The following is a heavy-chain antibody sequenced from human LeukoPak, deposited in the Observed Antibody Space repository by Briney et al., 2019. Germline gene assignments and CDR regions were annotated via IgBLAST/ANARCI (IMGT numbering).Heavy chain of an antibody. CDR1: GFPFRLYA. J-gene: IGHJ3*01. CDR2: VTGDGETT. V-gene: IGHV3-23*01. CDR3: AKDYLGQLVMFDV. D-gene: IGHD6-13*01. Sequence: GRCLRLFRAASGFPFRLYAMSWVRQASGKGLEWVSSVTGDGETTFYADSVKGRFSVSRDNSRNTLFLTMNSLRVEDTALYYCAKDYLGQLVMFDVWGQGTMVTVSS.